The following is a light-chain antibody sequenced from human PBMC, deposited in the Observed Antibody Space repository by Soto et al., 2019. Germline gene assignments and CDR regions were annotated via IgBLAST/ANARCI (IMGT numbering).Light chain of an antibody. J-gene: IGLJ2*01. V-gene: IGLV1-44*01. Sequence: QSVLTQPPSASGTPGQRVTISCSGSSSNIGSNTVNWYQQLPGMAPKLLIYSDHKRPSGVPDRFSGSKSGTSASLAISGLQSEDEADYYCAAWDDSLNGHVVFGGGTKVTVL. CDR1: SSNIGSNT. CDR3: AAWDDSLNGHVV. CDR2: SDH.